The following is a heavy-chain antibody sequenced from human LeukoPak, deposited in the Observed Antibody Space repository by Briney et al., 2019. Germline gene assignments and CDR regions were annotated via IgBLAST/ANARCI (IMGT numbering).Heavy chain of an antibody. CDR3: AREGAAAGMRYFDY. CDR2: IYYSGST. CDR1: GGSISSYY. D-gene: IGHD6-13*01. Sequence: PSETLSLTCTVSGGSISSYYWSWIRQPPGKGLEWIGYIYYSGSTYYNPSLKSRVTISVDTSKNQFSLKLSSVTAADTAVYYCAREGAAAGMRYFDYWGQGTLVTVSS. V-gene: IGHV4-59*12. J-gene: IGHJ4*02.